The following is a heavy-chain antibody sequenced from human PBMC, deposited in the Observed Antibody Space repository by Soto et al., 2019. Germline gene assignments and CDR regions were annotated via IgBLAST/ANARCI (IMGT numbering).Heavy chain of an antibody. CDR1: GYTFSGYY. V-gene: IGHV1-2*02. CDR2: INPNSGGT. CDR3: ASARIQLWSPSDY. J-gene: IGHJ4*02. D-gene: IGHD5-18*01. Sequence: ASVKVSCKASGYTFSGYYMHWVRQAPGQGLEWMGWINPNSGGTNYAQKFQGRVTMTRDTSISTAYMELSRLRSDDTAVYYCASARIQLWSPSDYWGQGPLVTVSS.